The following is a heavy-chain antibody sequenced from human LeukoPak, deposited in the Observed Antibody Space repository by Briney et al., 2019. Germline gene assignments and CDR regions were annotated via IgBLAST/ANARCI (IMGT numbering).Heavy chain of an antibody. CDR1: GFTFSGSA. CDR3: TRPADY. Sequence: GGSLRLSCAASGFTFSGSAMHWVRQASGKGLGWVGRIRSKANSYAPAYAASVKGRFSISRDDSKSTAYLQMNSLKTEDTAVYYCTRPADYWGQGTLVTVSS. J-gene: IGHJ4*02. V-gene: IGHV3-73*01. CDR2: IRSKANSYAP.